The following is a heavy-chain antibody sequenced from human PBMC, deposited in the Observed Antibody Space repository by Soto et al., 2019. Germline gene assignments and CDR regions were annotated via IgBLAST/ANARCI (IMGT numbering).Heavy chain of an antibody. V-gene: IGHV4-34*01. CDR3: ARVERGTATTVVDAFDI. CDR1: GGFVSSGSYY. Sequence: QVQLQQWGAGLLKPSETLSLTCAVYGGFVSSGSYYWSWIRQPPGKGLEWIGEMSHSGGTHFNPSLKSRVTISVDTSKKQFSRKMSSVPAADTALYYCARVERGTATTVVDAFDIWGPGTMVTASS. CDR2: MSHSGGT. D-gene: IGHD1-1*01. J-gene: IGHJ3*02.